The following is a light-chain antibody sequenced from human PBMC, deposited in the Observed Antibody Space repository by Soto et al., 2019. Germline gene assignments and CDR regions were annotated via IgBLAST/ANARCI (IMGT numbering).Light chain of an antibody. Sequence: EIVLTQSPGPLSLSPGERATLSCRASQSVSRTYLAWYQQKPGQAPRLLIYGASNRATGIPARFSGSGSGTDFTLTISRLEPEDFAVYYCQQYGCSRWTFGQGPRVDI. CDR1: QSVSRTY. V-gene: IGKV3-20*01. CDR2: GAS. CDR3: QQYGCSRWT. J-gene: IGKJ1*01.